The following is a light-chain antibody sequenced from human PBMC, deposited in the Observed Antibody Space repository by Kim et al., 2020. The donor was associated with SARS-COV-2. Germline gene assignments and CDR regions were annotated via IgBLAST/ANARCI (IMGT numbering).Light chain of an antibody. J-gene: IGLJ3*02. Sequence: ASVKLTCTLSSGHSNYAIAWHQQQPEKGPRYLMKLNSDGSHSKGDGIPDRFSGSSSGAERYLTISSLQSEDEADYYCQTWGTGIRVFGGGTKVTVL. CDR2: LNSDGSH. V-gene: IGLV4-69*01. CDR1: SGHSNYA. CDR3: QTWGTGIRV.